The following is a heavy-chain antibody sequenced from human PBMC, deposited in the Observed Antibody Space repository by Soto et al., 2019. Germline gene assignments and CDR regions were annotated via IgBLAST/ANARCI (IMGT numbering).Heavy chain of an antibody. CDR2: ISGTGRST. CDR3: AKAGGKAVARTHLDY. J-gene: IGHJ4*02. Sequence: EVQLLESGGGLVQPGRPRRLSCAASGFTFSSFAMSWVRQAPGKGLEWVSAISGTGRSTNYADSVEGRFTISRDNSKNTLYLQMSSLRAEDTAVYYCAKAGGKAVARTHLDYWGQGTLVTVSS. V-gene: IGHV3-23*01. CDR1: GFTFSSFA. D-gene: IGHD6-19*01.